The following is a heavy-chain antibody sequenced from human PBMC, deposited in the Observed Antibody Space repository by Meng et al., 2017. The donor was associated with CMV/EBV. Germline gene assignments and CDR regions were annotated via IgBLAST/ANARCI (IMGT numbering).Heavy chain of an antibody. D-gene: IGHD3-3*01. CDR2: IRYDGSNK. V-gene: IGHV3-30*02. CDR3: AKDTIFGVDLNYYGMDV. CDR1: GFTFSSYG. Sequence: GSLKISCAASGFTFSSYGMHWVRQAPGKGLEWVAFIRYDGSNKYYADSVKGRFTISRDNSKNTLYLQMNSLRAEDTAVYYCAKDTIFGVDLNYYGMDVWGQGTTVTVSS. J-gene: IGHJ6*02.